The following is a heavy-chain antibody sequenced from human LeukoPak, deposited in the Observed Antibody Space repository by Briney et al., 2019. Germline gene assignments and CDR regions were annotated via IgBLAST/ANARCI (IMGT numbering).Heavy chain of an antibody. D-gene: IGHD3-22*01. Sequence: GGSLRLSCAASGFTFNSYWMSWVRQAPGKGLDWVANIKQDGSEKYYVDSVKGRFTISRDNAKNSLYLQMNGLRAEDTAVYYCARDRGDSSGYYYDYWGQGTLVTVSS. CDR2: IKQDGSEK. CDR3: ARDRGDSSGYYYDY. J-gene: IGHJ4*02. CDR1: GFTFNSYW. V-gene: IGHV3-7*01.